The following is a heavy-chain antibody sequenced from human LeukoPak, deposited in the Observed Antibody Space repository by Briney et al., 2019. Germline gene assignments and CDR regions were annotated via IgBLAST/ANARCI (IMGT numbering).Heavy chain of an antibody. J-gene: IGHJ4*02. CDR2: INHNGSEK. Sequence: GGSLRLSCTASGFTLSGYWMNWVRQTPEKGLEWVANINHNGSEKYYVDPVEGRFTISRDNAKNSLYLQMSSLRDEDTAVYYCARWIGGFDYWGPGALVTVSS. CDR3: ARWIGGFDY. V-gene: IGHV3-7*03. D-gene: IGHD3-10*01. CDR1: GFTLSGYW.